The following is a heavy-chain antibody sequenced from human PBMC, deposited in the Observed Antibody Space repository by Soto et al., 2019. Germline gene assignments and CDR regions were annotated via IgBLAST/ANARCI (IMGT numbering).Heavy chain of an antibody. V-gene: IGHV3-72*01. J-gene: IGHJ3*02. Sequence: EVQLVESGGGLVQPGGSLRLSCAASGFTFSDHYMDWVRQAPGKGLEWVGRIRNKANSYSTQYAASVKGRFTISRDDSKTSLSRQMNSLKTEDTVVYYVTRIRIEADESGSPLDIWGQGTVVTVSS. CDR1: GFTFSDHY. D-gene: IGHD2-21*02. CDR3: TRIRIEADESGSPLDI. CDR2: IRNKANSYST.